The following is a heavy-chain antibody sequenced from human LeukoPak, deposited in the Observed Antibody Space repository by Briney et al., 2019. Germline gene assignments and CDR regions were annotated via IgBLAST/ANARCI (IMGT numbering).Heavy chain of an antibody. CDR2: ISSSSSYI. D-gene: IGHD2-2*02. Sequence: GGSLRLSCAASGFTFSSYSMNWVRQAPGKGLEWVSSISSSSSYIYYADSVKGRFTISRDNAKNSLYLQMNNLRAEDTAVYYCARLGYCSSTSCYTSDDYWGQGTLVTVSS. V-gene: IGHV3-21*01. CDR1: GFTFSSYS. CDR3: ARLGYCSSTSCYTSDDY. J-gene: IGHJ4*02.